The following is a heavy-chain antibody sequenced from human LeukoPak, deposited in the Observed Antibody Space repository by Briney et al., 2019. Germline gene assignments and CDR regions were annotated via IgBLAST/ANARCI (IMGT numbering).Heavy chain of an antibody. CDR1: GFTFSSFA. CDR2: ISYDENHK. D-gene: IGHD3-9*01. Sequence: PGRSLRLSCAASGFTFSSFAMHWVRQAPGKGLEWVAVISYDENHKYYADSVKGRFTISRDNSKNTLYLQMSSLRAEDTAVYYCVKDYDILTGYFDYWGQGTLVTVSS. V-gene: IGHV3-30*14. J-gene: IGHJ4*02. CDR3: VKDYDILTGYFDY.